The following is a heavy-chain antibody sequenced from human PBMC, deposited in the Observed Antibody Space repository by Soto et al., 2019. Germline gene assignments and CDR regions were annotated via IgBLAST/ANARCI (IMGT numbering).Heavy chain of an antibody. Sequence: GESLKISCKGPGYSFYSYWIGWVRQMPGKGLEWMGINNPADFDTRHSPSFQGQVTISADKSISTAYLQWSSLKASDTAMYFCARDRVYGITTACCDPFDFWGQRTMVTVSS. D-gene: IGHD3-10*01. V-gene: IGHV5-51*01. CDR2: NNPADFDT. CDR3: ARDRVYGITTACCDPFDF. CDR1: GYSFYSYW. J-gene: IGHJ3*01.